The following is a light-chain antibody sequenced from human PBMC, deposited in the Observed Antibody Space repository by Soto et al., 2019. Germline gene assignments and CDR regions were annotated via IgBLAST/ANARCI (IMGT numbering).Light chain of an antibody. CDR1: SSNIGAGYD. CDR2: ANS. V-gene: IGLV1-40*01. CDR3: QSYDSTVSGYV. J-gene: IGLJ1*01. Sequence: QSVLAQPPSVSGAPGQRVTISFTGTSSNIGAGYDVHWYQHLPGTAPKLVIYANSNRPLGVPDRFSGSESGASASLVITGLQAEDEADYYCQSYDSTVSGYVFGTGTKVTVL.